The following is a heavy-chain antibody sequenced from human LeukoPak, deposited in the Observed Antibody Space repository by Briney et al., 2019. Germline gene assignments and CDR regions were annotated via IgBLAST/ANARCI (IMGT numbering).Heavy chain of an antibody. D-gene: IGHD5-24*01. CDR3: ERRPERWPQSHRTLDN. CDR1: GYTFTSYD. Sequence: ASVKVSCKASGYTFTSYDINWVRQATGQGLEWMGWMNPNSGNTGYAQKFQGRVTMTRNTSISTAYMELSNLRSEDTAVYYCERRPERWPQSHRTLDNWGQGTLVTVSS. CDR2: MNPNSGNT. V-gene: IGHV1-8*01. J-gene: IGHJ4*02.